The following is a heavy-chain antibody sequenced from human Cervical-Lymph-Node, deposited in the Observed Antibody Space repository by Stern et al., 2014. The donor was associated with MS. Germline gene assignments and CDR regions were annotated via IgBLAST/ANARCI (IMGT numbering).Heavy chain of an antibody. CDR3: ARDRYYDSSGYSLYYYYGMDV. V-gene: IGHV3-30*01. Sequence: VQLLESGGGVVQPGRSLRLSCAASGFTFSSYAMHWVRQAPGKGLEWVAVISYDGSNKYSADSVKGRFTISRDNSKNTLYLQMNSLRAEDTAVYYCARDRYYDSSGYSLYYYYGMDVWGQGTTVTVSS. D-gene: IGHD3-22*01. CDR1: GFTFSSYA. CDR2: ISYDGSNK. J-gene: IGHJ6*02.